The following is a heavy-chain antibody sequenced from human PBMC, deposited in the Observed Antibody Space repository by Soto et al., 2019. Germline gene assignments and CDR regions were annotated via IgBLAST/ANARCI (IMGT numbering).Heavy chain of an antibody. CDR3: ATLMITFGGVIAKNDY. Sequence: SETLSLTCTVSGGSISSGGYYWSWIRQHPGKGLEWIGYIYYSGSTYYNPSLKSRVTISVDTSKNQFSPKLSSVTAADTAVYYCATLMITFGGVIAKNDYWGQGTLVTVSS. V-gene: IGHV4-31*03. D-gene: IGHD3-16*02. CDR2: IYYSGST. J-gene: IGHJ4*02. CDR1: GGSISSGGYY.